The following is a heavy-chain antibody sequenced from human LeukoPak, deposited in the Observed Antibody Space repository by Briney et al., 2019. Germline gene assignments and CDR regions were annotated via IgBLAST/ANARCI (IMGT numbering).Heavy chain of an antibody. Sequence: EASVKVSCKASGYTFIGYYMHWVRQAPGQGLEWMGWISVYNGNTNYAQKVQGRVTMTTDTSTNTAYMELRSLRSDDTAVYYCARDRRYFDWLLSIRDAFDIWGQGTMVNVSS. V-gene: IGHV1-18*04. CDR1: GYTFIGYY. CDR3: ARDRRYFDWLLSIRDAFDI. D-gene: IGHD3-9*01. J-gene: IGHJ3*02. CDR2: ISVYNGNT.